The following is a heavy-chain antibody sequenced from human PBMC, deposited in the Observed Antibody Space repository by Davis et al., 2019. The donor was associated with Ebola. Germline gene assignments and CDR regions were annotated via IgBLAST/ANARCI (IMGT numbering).Heavy chain of an antibody. CDR3: AKDPLGHTGENDY. V-gene: IGHV1-2*06. J-gene: IGHJ4*02. Sequence: AASVKVSCKASGYTFTSYYMHWVRQAPGQGLEWMGRINPNSGGTNYAQKFQGRVTMTRDTSISTAYMELSRLRSDDTAVYYCAKDPLGHTGENDYWGQGSLVAVSS. CDR2: INPNSGGT. D-gene: IGHD2-8*02. CDR1: GYTFTSYY.